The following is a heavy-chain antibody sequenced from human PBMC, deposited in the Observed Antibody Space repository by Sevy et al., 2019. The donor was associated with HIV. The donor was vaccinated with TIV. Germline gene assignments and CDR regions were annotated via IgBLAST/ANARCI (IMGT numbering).Heavy chain of an antibody. V-gene: IGHV1-18*04. CDR3: ARANYYGSGSYYRRYYMDV. D-gene: IGHD3-10*01. Sequence: ASVKVSCKASGYTFTSYGISWVRQAPGQGLEWMGWISAYNGNTNYAQKLQGRVTMTTETSTSTAYMEMRSLRSDDTAVYYCARANYYGSGSYYRRYYMDVWGKGTTVTVSS. CDR2: ISAYNGNT. J-gene: IGHJ6*03. CDR1: GYTFTSYG.